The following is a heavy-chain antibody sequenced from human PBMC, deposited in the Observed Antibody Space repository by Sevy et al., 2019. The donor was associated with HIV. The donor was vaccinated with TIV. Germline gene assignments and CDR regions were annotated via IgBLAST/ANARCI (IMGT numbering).Heavy chain of an antibody. J-gene: IGHJ4*02. CDR1: GFTFSSYA. CDR3: ARDREIHYYDSSGYYHY. V-gene: IGHV3-30*04. CDR2: ISYDGSNK. D-gene: IGHD3-22*01. Sequence: GGSLRLSCAASGFTFSSYAMHWVRQAPGKGLEWVAVISYDGSNKYYADSVKGRFTISRDNSKNTLYLQMNSLRAEDTAVYYCARDREIHYYDSSGYYHYWGQGTLVTVSS.